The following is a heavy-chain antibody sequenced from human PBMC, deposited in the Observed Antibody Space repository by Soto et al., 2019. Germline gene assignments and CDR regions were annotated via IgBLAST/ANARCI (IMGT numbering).Heavy chain of an antibody. V-gene: IGHV1-2*04. Sequence: ASVKVSCKASGYTFTGYYMHWVRQAPGQGLEWMGWINPNSGGTNYAQKFQGWVTMTRDTSISTAYMELSRLRSDDTAVYYCARGGRYSSCWYDIADSSYMDAWGKGNTVTVSS. CDR2: INPNSGGT. D-gene: IGHD6-13*01. CDR1: GYTFTGYY. J-gene: IGHJ6*03. CDR3: ARGGRYSSCWYDIADSSYMDA.